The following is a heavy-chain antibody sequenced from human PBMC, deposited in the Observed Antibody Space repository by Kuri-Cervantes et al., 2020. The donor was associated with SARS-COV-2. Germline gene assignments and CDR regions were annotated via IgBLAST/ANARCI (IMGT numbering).Heavy chain of an antibody. CDR1: GYTFTSYY. D-gene: IGHD6-6*01. J-gene: IGHJ6*02. V-gene: IGHV1-46*01. CDR2: INPSGGST. CDR3: AIPTSIAARPPLYYYGMDV. Sequence: VKVSCKASGYTFTSYYMHWVRQAPGQGLEWMGIINPSGGSTSYAQKFQGRVTMTRDTSTSTVYMELSSLRSEDTAVYYCAIPTSIAARPPLYYYGMDVWGQGTTVTVSS.